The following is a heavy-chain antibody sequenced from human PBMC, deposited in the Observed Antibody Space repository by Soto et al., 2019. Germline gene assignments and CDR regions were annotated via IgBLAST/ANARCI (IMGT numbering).Heavy chain of an antibody. CDR1: GFTLSSYA. J-gene: IGHJ4*02. CDR3: ARRNYVGLYFDY. D-gene: IGHD1-7*01. V-gene: IGHV3-23*01. CDR2: ISGSGDST. Sequence: EVQLLESGGGLVQPGGSLRLSCAASGFTLSSYAMSWVRQAPGKGLEWVSVISGSGDSTYYADSVKGRFTISRDNSNNELYLQMNSLRAEDTAVYYCARRNYVGLYFDYWGQGTLVTVSS.